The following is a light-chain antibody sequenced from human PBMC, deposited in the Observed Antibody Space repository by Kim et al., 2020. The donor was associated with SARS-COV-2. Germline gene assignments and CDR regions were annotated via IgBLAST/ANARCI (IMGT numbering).Light chain of an antibody. CDR2: DNI. CDR1: SSNIGAGYD. V-gene: IGLV1-40*01. Sequence: QSVLTQPPSVSGAPGQRVTISCTGSSSNIGAGYDVHWYQQLPGTAPKLPIYDNISRPSGVPDRFSGSKSGTSASLAITGLQAEDEADYYCQSYDSSLSGSVFGGGTQLTVL. J-gene: IGLJ2*01. CDR3: QSYDSSLSGSV.